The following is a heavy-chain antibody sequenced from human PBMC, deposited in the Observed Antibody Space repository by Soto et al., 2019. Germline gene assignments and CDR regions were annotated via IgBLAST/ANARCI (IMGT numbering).Heavy chain of an antibody. V-gene: IGHV3-23*01. D-gene: IGHD1-26*01. J-gene: IGHJ4*02. CDR2: ITGSGGST. CDR1: GFTFSSYA. CDR3: ARPRTGSYGGQLDS. Sequence: EVQLLESGGGLVQPGGSLRLSCVASGFTFSSYAMTWVRQAPGKGLEWVSSITGSGGSTYSADSVKGRFTISRDNSENALFLQMNNLRAEDTAIDYCARPRTGSYGGQLDSWGQGTLVTVSS.